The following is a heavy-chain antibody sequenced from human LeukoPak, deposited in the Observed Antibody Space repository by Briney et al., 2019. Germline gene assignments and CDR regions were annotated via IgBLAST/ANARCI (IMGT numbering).Heavy chain of an antibody. V-gene: IGHV1-18*01. CDR1: GYTFTSYG. J-gene: IGHJ4*02. Sequence: ASVKVSCKASGYTFTSYGISWVQQAPGQGLAWMGWISAYNGNTNYAQKLQGRVTMTTDTSTSTAYMELRSLRSDDTAVYYCARVTLRPVAGDYWGQGTLVTVSS. D-gene: IGHD6-19*01. CDR3: ARVTLRPVAGDY. CDR2: ISAYNGNT.